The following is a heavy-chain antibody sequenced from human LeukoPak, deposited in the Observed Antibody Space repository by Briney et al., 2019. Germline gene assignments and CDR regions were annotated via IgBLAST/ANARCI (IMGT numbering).Heavy chain of an antibody. J-gene: IGHJ4*02. Sequence: GGSRRLSCAASGFTFTDYYMSWIRQAPGKGLEWLSYISSSGSTIYYADSVKGRFTISRDNAKNSLYLQMNSLRAEDTAVYYCARETRSRWTDYWGQGTLVTVSS. CDR2: ISSSGSTI. CDR1: GFTFTDYY. V-gene: IGHV3-11*04. D-gene: IGHD5-24*01. CDR3: ARETRSRWTDY.